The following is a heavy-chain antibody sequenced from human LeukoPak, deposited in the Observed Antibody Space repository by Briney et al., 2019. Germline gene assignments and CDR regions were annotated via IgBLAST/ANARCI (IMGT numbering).Heavy chain of an antibody. CDR2: ISSSSSYI. J-gene: IGHJ4*02. CDR3: ARGLDIVVVPAASHFDY. V-gene: IGHV3-21*01. D-gene: IGHD2-2*03. CDR1: GFTFNSYE. Sequence: KPGGSLRLSCAASGFTFNSYEMNWVRQAPGKGLEWVSSISSSSSYIYYADSVKGRFTISRDNAKNSLYLQMNSLRAEDTAVYYCARGLDIVVVPAASHFDYWGQGTLVTVSS.